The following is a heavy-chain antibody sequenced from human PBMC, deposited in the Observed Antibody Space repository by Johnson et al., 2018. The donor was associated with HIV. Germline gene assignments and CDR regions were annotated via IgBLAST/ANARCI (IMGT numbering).Heavy chain of an antibody. CDR1: GFTFSSYA. V-gene: IGHV3-30-3*01. Sequence: QVQLVESGGGVVQPGRSLRLSCAASGFTFSSYAMHWVRQAPGKGLEWVAVISYDGSNKYYADSVKCRFTISRDSSKNTLYLQMNSLRAEDTAVYYCGRDINYSNYVTDAFDIWGQGTVVTVSS. CDR2: ISYDGSNK. D-gene: IGHD4-11*01. J-gene: IGHJ3*02. CDR3: GRDINYSNYVTDAFDI.